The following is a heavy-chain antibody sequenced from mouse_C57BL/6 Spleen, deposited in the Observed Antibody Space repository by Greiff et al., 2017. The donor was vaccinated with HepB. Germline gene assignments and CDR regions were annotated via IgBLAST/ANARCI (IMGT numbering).Heavy chain of an antibody. J-gene: IGHJ2*01. CDR3: TTFTVEHFDY. Sequence: EVQVVDSGEGLVKPGGSLKLSCAASGFTFSSYAMSWVRQTPEKRLEWVAYISSGGDYIYYADTVKGRFTISRDNARNTLYLQMSSLKSEDTAMYYCTTFTVEHFDYWGQGTTLTVSS. CDR1: GFTFSSYA. CDR2: ISSGGDYI. V-gene: IGHV5-9-1*02. D-gene: IGHD1-1*01.